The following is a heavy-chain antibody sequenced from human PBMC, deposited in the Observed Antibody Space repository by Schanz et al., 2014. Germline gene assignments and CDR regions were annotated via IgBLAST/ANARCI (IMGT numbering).Heavy chain of an antibody. V-gene: IGHV1-18*01. Sequence: QVQLEQSGAEVKKPGASVKVSCKTSGYAFSDYGITWVRQAPGQGLQWMGWISPYAGNTNYAQTLQGRITLTTDTSTSTVYMELSSLRSEDTAVYYCARDGLDAAAGGNYWGQGTLVTVSS. CDR1: GYAFSDYG. D-gene: IGHD6-13*01. J-gene: IGHJ4*02. CDR3: ARDGLDAAAGGNY. CDR2: ISPYAGNT.